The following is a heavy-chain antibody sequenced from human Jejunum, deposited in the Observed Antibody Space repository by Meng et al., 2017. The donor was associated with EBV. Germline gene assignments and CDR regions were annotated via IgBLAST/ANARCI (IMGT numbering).Heavy chain of an antibody. J-gene: IGHJ4*02. CDR3: ARDRSNSDY. CDR1: GYDCINSG. V-gene: IGHV1-18*01. CDR2: ISVYRGNT. D-gene: IGHD5-24*01. Sequence: QVQVVQAGAEVKKPGAPVKVSCKASGYDCINSGISWVRQSPGQGLEWMGWISVYRGNTNYAQRFQDRVTLTTNTSTSTVYMELRSLTSDDTAVYYCARDRSNSDYWGQGTLVTVSS.